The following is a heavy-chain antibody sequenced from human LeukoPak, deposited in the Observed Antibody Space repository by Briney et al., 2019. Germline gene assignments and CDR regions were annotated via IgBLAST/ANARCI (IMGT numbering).Heavy chain of an antibody. CDR2: ITLYNGNT. J-gene: IGHJ4*02. CDR3: AREYGGNPGLFGY. CDR1: GYTFIGYS. V-gene: IGHV1-18*01. D-gene: IGHD4-23*01. Sequence: ASVKVSCKASGYTFIGYSISWVRQAPGHGLEWMGWITLYNGNTNYVQNFQGRVTMTTDTSTSTAYMELRSLRSDDTAVYYCAREYGGNPGLFGYWGQGTLVTVSS.